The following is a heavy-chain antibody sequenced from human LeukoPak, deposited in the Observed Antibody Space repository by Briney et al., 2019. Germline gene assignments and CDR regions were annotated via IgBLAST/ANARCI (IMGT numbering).Heavy chain of an antibody. CDR1: GGPFRGYY. CDR2: INHSGST. D-gene: IGHD5-12*01. Sequence: LSETLSLTCAVYGGPFRGYYWLWMRQPPAKGLECIGEINHSGSTNYNSSLKSRVTISVDTSKSQFSLKLRSVTAADTAVYYCASLLNVAGYSGHDSDYWGQGTLVTVSS. CDR3: ASLLNVAGYSGHDSDY. J-gene: IGHJ4*02. V-gene: IGHV4-34*01.